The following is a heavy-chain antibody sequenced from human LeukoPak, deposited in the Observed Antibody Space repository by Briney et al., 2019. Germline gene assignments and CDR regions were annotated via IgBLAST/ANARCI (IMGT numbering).Heavy chain of an antibody. D-gene: IGHD1-26*01. CDR3: ARDPRYGIVGATLRGGVFYYYYYMDV. J-gene: IGHJ6*03. V-gene: IGHV3-48*03. Sequence: GGSLRLSCAASGFTFSSYEMNWVRQAPGKGLEWVSYISSSGSTIYYADSVKGRFTISRDNAKNSLYLQMNSLRAEDTAVYYCARDPRYGIVGATLRGGVFYYYYYMDVWGKGTTVTVSS. CDR1: GFTFSSYE. CDR2: ISSSGSTI.